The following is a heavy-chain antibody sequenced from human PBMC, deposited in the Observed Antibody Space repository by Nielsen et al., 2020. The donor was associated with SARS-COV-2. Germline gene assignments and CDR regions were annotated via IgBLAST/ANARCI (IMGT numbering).Heavy chain of an antibody. CDR2: TSASGAST. V-gene: IGHV3-23*01. CDR3: AKDDVVRGDAYDI. CDR1: GFTFNIYA. D-gene: IGHD3-10*01. J-gene: IGHJ3*02. Sequence: GGSLRLSCAASGFTFNIYAMAWVSRAPGRGLEWVSGTSASGASTYYADSVKGRFSISRDNSRNTLYLQMNSLRVEDTAIYFCAKDDVVRGDAYDIWGQGTVVTVSS.